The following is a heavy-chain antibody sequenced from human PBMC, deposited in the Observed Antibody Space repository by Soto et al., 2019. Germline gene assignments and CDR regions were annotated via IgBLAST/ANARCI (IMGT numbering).Heavy chain of an antibody. CDR2: INAGNGNT. CDR1: GYTFTSYA. D-gene: IGHD2-21*02. Sequence: QVQLVQSGAEVKKPGASVKVSCKASGYTFTSYAMHWVRQAPGQRLEWMGWINAGNGNTKYSQKFQGRVTITRDTSASTAYMELSSLRSEDTPVYYCARDCGGDCYPAEYFQHWGQGTLVTVSS. V-gene: IGHV1-3*01. J-gene: IGHJ1*01. CDR3: ARDCGGDCYPAEYFQH.